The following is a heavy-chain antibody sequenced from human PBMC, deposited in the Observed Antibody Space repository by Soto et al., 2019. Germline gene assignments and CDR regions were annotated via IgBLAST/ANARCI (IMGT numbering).Heavy chain of an antibody. CDR3: ARATGADKEDY. J-gene: IGHJ4*02. D-gene: IGHD3-10*01. V-gene: IGHV3-7*04. CDR1: GFTFSGYW. Sequence: EVQLVESGGGLVQPGGSLRLSCAASGFTFSGYWMSWVRQAPGKGLEWVANIKEDGNEKYYVDSGKGRFTISRDNAKNSLYLQMNSLRVEDTAVYYSARATGADKEDYWGQGHLVTVSS. CDR2: IKEDGNEK.